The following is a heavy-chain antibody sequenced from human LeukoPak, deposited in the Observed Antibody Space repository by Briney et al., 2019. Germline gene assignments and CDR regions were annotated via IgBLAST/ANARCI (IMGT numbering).Heavy chain of an antibody. D-gene: IGHD1-14*01. CDR3: AKDRTLFNLYYCDY. Sequence: GGSLRLSCAVSGFTFSSYAMSWVRPAPGEGLEWVSAISGSGGSTYYADSVKGRFTISRDNSKNTLYLQMNSLRTEDTAVYYCAKDRTLFNLYYCDYWGQGTLVTVSS. V-gene: IGHV3-23*01. CDR1: GFTFSSYA. CDR2: ISGSGGST. J-gene: IGHJ4*02.